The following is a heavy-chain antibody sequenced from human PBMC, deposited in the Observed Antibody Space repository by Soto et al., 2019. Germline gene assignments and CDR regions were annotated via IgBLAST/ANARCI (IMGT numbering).Heavy chain of an antibody. V-gene: IGHV4-59*01. Sequence: PSETLSLTCTVSGGSITSSYWSLIRRPTGKGLEWLAYIYDTGISGYTPSTSYNPSLQRRVTMSVDTSKSQFSLKLTSVTAADTAVYYCGRGEDAFFYYGLDVWGQGITVTSP. CDR2: IYDTGISGYTPST. CDR1: GGSITSSY. J-gene: IGHJ6*02. CDR3: GRGEDAFFYYGLDV.